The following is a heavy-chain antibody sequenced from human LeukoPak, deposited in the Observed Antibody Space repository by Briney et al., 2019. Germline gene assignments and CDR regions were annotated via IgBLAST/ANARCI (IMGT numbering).Heavy chain of an antibody. V-gene: IGHV3-48*04. J-gene: IGHJ4*02. Sequence: AGGSLRLSCVASGFTFNTCSMNWVRQAPGKGLEWISYINSSSSTIYYADSVKGRFTVSRDNAKNSLYLQMNSLRAEDTAVYYCASPVLLIRGVSVDYWGQGTLVTVSS. CDR3: ASPVLLIRGVSVDY. D-gene: IGHD3-10*01. CDR1: GFTFNTCS. CDR2: INSSSSTI.